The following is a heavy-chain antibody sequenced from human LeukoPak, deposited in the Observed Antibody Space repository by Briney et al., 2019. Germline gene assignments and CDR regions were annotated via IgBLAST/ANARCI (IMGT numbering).Heavy chain of an antibody. Sequence: SQTLSLTCTVSGGSISSGGYYWRWIRQHPGKGLEWIGYIYYSGSTYYNPSLKSRVTISVDTSKNQFSLKLSSVTAADTDVYYCARAAGRYYYDSSGYYHYFDYWGQGTLVTVSS. CDR2: IYYSGST. CDR3: ARAAGRYYYDSSGYYHYFDY. D-gene: IGHD3-22*01. CDR1: GGSISSGGYY. J-gene: IGHJ4*02. V-gene: IGHV4-31*03.